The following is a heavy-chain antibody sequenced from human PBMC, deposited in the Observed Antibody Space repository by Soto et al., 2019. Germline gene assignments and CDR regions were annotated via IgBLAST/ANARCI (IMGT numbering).Heavy chain of an antibody. CDR3: ARVLRGQQLLGPNWFAP. CDR1: GFTVSSNY. J-gene: IGHJ5*02. Sequence: EVQLVESGGGLVQPGGSLRLSCAASGFTVSSNYMSWVRQAPGKGLEWVSVIYSGGSTYYADSVKGRFTISRHNSKNTLYLQMNSLRAEDTAVYYCARVLRGQQLLGPNWFAPWGQGTLVTVSS. V-gene: IGHV3-53*04. D-gene: IGHD6-13*01. CDR2: IYSGGST.